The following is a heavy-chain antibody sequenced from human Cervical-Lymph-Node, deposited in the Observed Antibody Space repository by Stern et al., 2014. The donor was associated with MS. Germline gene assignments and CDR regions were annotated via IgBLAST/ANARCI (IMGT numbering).Heavy chain of an antibody. CDR2: IYYSGTT. V-gene: IGHV4-59*01. CDR3: ARATDL. CDR1: GASITSYY. Sequence: VQLVESGPGLLRPSETLSLTCTVSGASITSYYWSWIRQPPGKGLEWIGYIYYSGTTNYNASLKGRVAISIDTSKTQFSLRLSSVTAADTAVYYCARATDLWGQGTLFTVSS. J-gene: IGHJ5*02.